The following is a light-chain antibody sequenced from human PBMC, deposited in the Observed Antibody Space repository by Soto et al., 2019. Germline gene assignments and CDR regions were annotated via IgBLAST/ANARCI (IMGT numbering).Light chain of an antibody. J-gene: IGKJ1*01. CDR3: QQYSSSPSIT. CDR1: QIISSW. CDR2: DAS. Sequence: DIQMTQSPSTVSASIGDRVTITCRATQIISSWLAWYQQKPGKAPKLLIYDASNLESGVPSRFSGSGSGTEFTLTISRLEPEDFAVYYCQQYSSSPSITFGQGTKVDIK. V-gene: IGKV1-5*01.